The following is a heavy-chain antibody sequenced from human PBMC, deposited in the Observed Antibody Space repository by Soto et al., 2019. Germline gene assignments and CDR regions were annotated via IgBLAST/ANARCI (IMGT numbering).Heavy chain of an antibody. CDR3: AHNRYCTSSSCRRTDSFAV. D-gene: IGHD2-2*01. CDR2: IYWDDDK. Sequence: QITLKESGPTLVKPTQTLTLTCTFSGFSLSTSSVGVAWIRQPPGKALDWLALIYWDDDKVYSPSLKNRLAITKDTSKNQVVLTMTNVDPVDTATYFCAHNRYCTSSSCRRTDSFAVWGQGTMVTVSS. V-gene: IGHV2-5*02. CDR1: GFSLSTSSVG. J-gene: IGHJ3*01.